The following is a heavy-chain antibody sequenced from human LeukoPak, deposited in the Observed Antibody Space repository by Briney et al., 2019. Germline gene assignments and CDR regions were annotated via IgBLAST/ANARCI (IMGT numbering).Heavy chain of an antibody. Sequence: ASVKVSCKASGGTFSSYAISWVRQAPGQGLEWMGRTIPIFGTANYAQKSQGRVTITTDESTSTAYMELSSLRSEDTAIYYCARDWPYSSSSSDYWGQGTLVTVSS. CDR2: TIPIFGTA. CDR3: ARDWPYSSSSSDY. CDR1: GGTFSSYA. D-gene: IGHD6-6*01. J-gene: IGHJ4*02. V-gene: IGHV1-69*05.